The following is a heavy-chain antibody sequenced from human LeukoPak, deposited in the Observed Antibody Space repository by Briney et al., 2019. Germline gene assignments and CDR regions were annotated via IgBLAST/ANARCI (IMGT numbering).Heavy chain of an antibody. CDR1: AGSISSSTYY. D-gene: IGHD4-11*01. J-gene: IGHJ6*03. V-gene: IGHV4-39*07. Sequence: PSETLSLTCTVSAGSISSSTYYWGWLRQPPGKGLEWIGTIYYSGNTYYNPSLKSRVTISVDTSKNQFSLKLNSVTAADTAVYYCARGSRVHSTYGYYYMDVWGKGTTVTVSS. CDR3: ARGSRVHSTYGYYYMDV. CDR2: IYYSGNT.